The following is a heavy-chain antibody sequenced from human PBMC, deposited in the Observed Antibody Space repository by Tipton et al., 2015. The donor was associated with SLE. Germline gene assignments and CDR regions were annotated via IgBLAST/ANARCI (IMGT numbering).Heavy chain of an antibody. D-gene: IGHD6-25*01. CDR2: IYHSGST. V-gene: IGHV4-4*02. CDR1: GGSISSSNW. J-gene: IGHJ4*02. Sequence: TLSLTCAVSGGSISSSNWWSWVRQPPGKGLEWIGEIYHSGSTNYNPSLKSRVTISLDTLKNQFSLSLSSVTAADSAIYYCARATRIIAATATSPHYFDYWGQGALVTVSS. CDR3: ARATRIIAATATSPHYFDY.